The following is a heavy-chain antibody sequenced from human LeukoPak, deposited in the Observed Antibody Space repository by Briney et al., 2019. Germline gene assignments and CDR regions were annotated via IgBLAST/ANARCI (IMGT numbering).Heavy chain of an antibody. CDR2: MYHTGST. Sequence: SETLSLTCSVSGYSMSSGYYWGWIRQPPERGLEWIGSMYHTGSTYYNPSLKSRVNISVDTSKNHFSLKLSSVTAADTAVYYCAREDSSGYYYLVSYWGQGTLVTVSS. D-gene: IGHD3-22*01. CDR3: AREDSSGYYYLVSY. CDR1: GYSMSSGYY. V-gene: IGHV4-38-2*02. J-gene: IGHJ4*02.